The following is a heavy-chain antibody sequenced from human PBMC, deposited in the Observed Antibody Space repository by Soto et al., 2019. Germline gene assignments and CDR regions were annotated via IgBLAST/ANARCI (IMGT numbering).Heavy chain of an antibody. CDR3: AETTLQQWLTYFVY. Sequence: GGSLRLSCAASGFTFSSYAMSWVRQAPGKGLEWVSAISGSGGSTYYADSVKGRFTISRDNSKNTLYLQMNSLRAEDTAVYYCAETTLQQWLTYFVYWGQGTLVTVSS. CDR1: GFTFSSYA. V-gene: IGHV3-23*01. CDR2: ISGSGGST. J-gene: IGHJ4*02. D-gene: IGHD6-19*01.